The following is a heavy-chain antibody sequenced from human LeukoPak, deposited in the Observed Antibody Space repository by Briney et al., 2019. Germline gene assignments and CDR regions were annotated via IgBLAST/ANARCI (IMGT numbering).Heavy chain of an antibody. CDR2: IYHSGGS. J-gene: IGHJ5*02. CDR1: GYSISNDYY. V-gene: IGHV4-38-2*01. CDR3: AKAGTTGIHHWFDP. D-gene: IGHD1-1*01. Sequence: PSETLSLTCVVSGYSISNDYYWGWIRQPPGKGLSWIGNIYHSGGSYYNPSLKSRVTILVDTSKNQFYLQLRSVTAADTAVYSCAKAGTTGIHHWFDPWGQGKRVIVSS.